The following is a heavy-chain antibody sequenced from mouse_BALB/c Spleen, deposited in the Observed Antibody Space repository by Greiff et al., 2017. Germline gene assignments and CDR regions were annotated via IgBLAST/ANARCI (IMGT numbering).Heavy chain of an antibody. CDR3: AAYYRYDGYAMDY. Sequence: EVQLVESGPGLVKPSQSLSLTCTVTGYSITSDYAWNWIRQFPGNKLEWMGYISYSGSTSYNPSLKSRISITRDTSKNQFFLQLNSVTTEDTATYYCAAYYRYDGYAMDYWGQGTSVTVSS. V-gene: IGHV3-2*02. J-gene: IGHJ4*01. D-gene: IGHD2-14*01. CDR1: GYSITSDYA. CDR2: ISYSGST.